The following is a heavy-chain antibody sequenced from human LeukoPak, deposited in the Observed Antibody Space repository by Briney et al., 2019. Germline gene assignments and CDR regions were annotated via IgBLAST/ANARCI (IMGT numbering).Heavy chain of an antibody. CDR1: GFTIDDYG. CDR3: ARGYSSSWFDY. V-gene: IGHV3-20*04. Sequence: GGSLRLSCAASGFTIDDYGMSWVRQAPGKGLEWVSGINWNGGSTGYADSVKGRFTISRDNAKNSLYLQMNSLRAEDTALYYCARGYSSSWFDYWGQGTLVTVSS. D-gene: IGHD6-13*01. J-gene: IGHJ4*02. CDR2: INWNGGST.